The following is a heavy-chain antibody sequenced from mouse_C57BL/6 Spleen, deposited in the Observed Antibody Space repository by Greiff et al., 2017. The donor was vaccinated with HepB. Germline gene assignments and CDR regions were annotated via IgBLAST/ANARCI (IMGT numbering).Heavy chain of an antibody. CDR3: ARDRGWDY. J-gene: IGHJ2*01. D-gene: IGHD3-2*02. CDR1: GFTFSSYA. Sequence: EVKLMESGGGLVKPGGSLKLSCAASGFTFSSYAMSWVRQTPEKRLEWVATISDGGSYTYYPDNVKDRFSISRDNAKNNLYLQMSHLKSEDTAMYYCARDRGWDYWGQGTTLTVSS. V-gene: IGHV5-4*01. CDR2: ISDGGSYT.